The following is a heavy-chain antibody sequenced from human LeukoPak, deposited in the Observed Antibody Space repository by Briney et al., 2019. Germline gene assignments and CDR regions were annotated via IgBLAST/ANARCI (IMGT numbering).Heavy chain of an antibody. CDR1: GFTFSDYY. V-gene: IGHV3-11*03. J-gene: IGHJ4*02. CDR3: ARRVFTWYSFDY. Sequence: GGSLRLSCAASGFTFSDYYMSWIRQAPGKGLEWVSYISSSSSNTNYADSVKGRFTISRDNAKNSLYLQMNRLRADATAVYYCARRVFTWYSFDYWGQGTLVSVCS. D-gene: IGHD6-13*01. CDR2: ISSSSSNT.